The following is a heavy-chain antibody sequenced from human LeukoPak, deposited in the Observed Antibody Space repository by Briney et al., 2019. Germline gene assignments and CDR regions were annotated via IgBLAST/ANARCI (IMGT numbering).Heavy chain of an antibody. J-gene: IGHJ4*02. Sequence: GGSLRLSCAASGFAFTDYAMSWVRQAPGEGLEWVSGISNSGATTYYADSVKGRFTIYRDNFKNTLYLQVNSLRADDTAVYYCAKTSGWPYCFDCWGQGTLVTVSS. V-gene: IGHV3-23*01. CDR1: GFAFTDYA. CDR2: ISNSGATT. CDR3: AKTSGWPYCFDC. D-gene: IGHD6-19*01.